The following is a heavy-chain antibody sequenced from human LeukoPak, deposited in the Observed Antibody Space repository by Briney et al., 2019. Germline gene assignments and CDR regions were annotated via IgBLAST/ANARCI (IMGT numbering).Heavy chain of an antibody. J-gene: IGHJ4*02. CDR2: ISAYNGNT. V-gene: IGHV1-18*01. CDR1: GYTFTSYG. D-gene: IGHD3-22*01. Sequence: ASVKVSCKASGYTFTSYGISWVRQAPGQGLEWMGWISAYNGNTNYAQKLQGRVTMTTDTSTSTAYMELRSLRSDDTAVYYCAGVEWDYYDSSGYYFDYWGQGTLVTVSS. CDR3: AGVEWDYYDSSGYYFDY.